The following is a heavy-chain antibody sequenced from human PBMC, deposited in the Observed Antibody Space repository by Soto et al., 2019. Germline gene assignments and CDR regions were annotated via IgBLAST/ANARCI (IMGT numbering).Heavy chain of an antibody. CDR1: GGSISSGGYS. D-gene: IGHD2-2*02. CDR3: ARGVGCSSTSCYTYYFDY. V-gene: IGHV4-30-2*01. J-gene: IGHJ4*02. CDR2: IYHSGST. Sequence: QLQLQESGSGLVKPSQTLSLTCAVSGGSISSGGYSWSWIRQPPGKGLEGIGYIYHSGSTYYNPSLKSRVTISVDRSKNQFSLKLSSVTAADTAVYYCARGVGCSSTSCYTYYFDYWGQGTLVTVSS.